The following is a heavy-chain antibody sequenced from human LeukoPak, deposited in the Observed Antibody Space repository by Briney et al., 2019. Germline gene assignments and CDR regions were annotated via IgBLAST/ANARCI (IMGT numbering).Heavy chain of an antibody. CDR1: GFTFSSYW. CDR3: ARDWGGYGPTSHDF. CDR2: ISSDGSST. D-gene: IGHD3-16*01. Sequence: GGSLRLSCAASGFTFSSYWMHWVRQAPGRGLVWVSRISSDGSSTIYADSVKGRFTISRDNAKNTLYLQMNSLRAEDTAVYYCARDWGGYGPTSHDFWGQGTLVTVSS. V-gene: IGHV3-74*01. J-gene: IGHJ4*02.